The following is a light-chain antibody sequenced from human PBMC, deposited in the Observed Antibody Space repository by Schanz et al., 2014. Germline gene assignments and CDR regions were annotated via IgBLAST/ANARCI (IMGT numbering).Light chain of an antibody. V-gene: IGLV2-14*01. CDR2: DVT. J-gene: IGLJ1*01. CDR1: SGDIGSYNL. CDR3: SSYRRTAAVAV. Sequence: QSALTQPASVSASPGQSITISCTGTSGDIGSYNLVSWYQQHPGKVPKLVMYDVTNRPSGVSNRFSGSKSGNTASLTISGLQAEDEADYYCSSYRRTAAVAVFGTGTKVTVL.